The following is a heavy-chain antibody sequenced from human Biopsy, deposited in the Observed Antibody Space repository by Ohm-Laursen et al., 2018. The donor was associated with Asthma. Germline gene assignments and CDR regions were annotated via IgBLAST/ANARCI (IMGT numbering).Heavy chain of an antibody. D-gene: IGHD3-22*01. V-gene: IGHV3-66*02. CDR3: ARGDSSNWSHYYFDY. Sequence: GSLRLSCAASGFAVSRDHMFWVCQAPGKGLEWVSVIYSGGTSHTADSVRGRFTISRDYSKNTLSLQMNSLTAEDTAVYYCARGDSSNWSHYYFDYWGQGTLVTVSS. CDR2: IYSGGTS. J-gene: IGHJ4*02. CDR1: GFAVSRDH.